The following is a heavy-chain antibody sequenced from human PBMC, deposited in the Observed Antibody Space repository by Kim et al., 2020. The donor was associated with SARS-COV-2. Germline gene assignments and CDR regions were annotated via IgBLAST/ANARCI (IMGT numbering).Heavy chain of an antibody. CDR2: ISWNSGSI. J-gene: IGHJ5*02. Sequence: GGSLRLSCAASGFTFDDYAMHWVRQAPGKGLEWVSGISWNSGSIGYADSVKGRFTISRDNAKNSLYLQMNSMRAEDTALYYCAKSAVTMVRGVMGWFDP. V-gene: IGHV3-9*01. D-gene: IGHD3-10*01. CDR1: GFTFDDYA. CDR3: AKSAVTMVRGVMGWFDP.